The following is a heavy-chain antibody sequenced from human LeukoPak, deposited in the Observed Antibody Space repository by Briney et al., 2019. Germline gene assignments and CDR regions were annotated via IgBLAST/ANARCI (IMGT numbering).Heavy chain of an antibody. J-gene: IGHJ4*02. D-gene: IGHD3-22*01. Sequence: GGSLRLSCAASGFTFSDYYMSWIRQPPGKVLEWVSYIISSGSTIYHADSVKGRFTISRDNAKNSLYLQMNSLRAEDTAVYYCASAYYYDSSGLLDYWGQGTLVTVSS. CDR3: ASAYYYDSSGLLDY. CDR1: GFTFSDYY. V-gene: IGHV3-11*01. CDR2: IISSGSTI.